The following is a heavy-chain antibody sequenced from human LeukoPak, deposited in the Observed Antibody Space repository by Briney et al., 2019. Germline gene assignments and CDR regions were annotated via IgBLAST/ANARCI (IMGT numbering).Heavy chain of an antibody. D-gene: IGHD6-13*01. J-gene: IGHJ6*04. V-gene: IGHV4-30-2*01. Sequence: SETLSLTCAVSGGSISSGGYSWSWIRQPPGKGLEWIGYIYHSGSTYYNPSLKSRVTISVDRSKNQFSLKLSSVTAADTAVYYCARSSSSWPYYYYGMDVWGKGTTVTVSS. CDR2: IYHSGST. CDR3: ARSSSSWPYYYYGMDV. CDR1: GGSISSGGYS.